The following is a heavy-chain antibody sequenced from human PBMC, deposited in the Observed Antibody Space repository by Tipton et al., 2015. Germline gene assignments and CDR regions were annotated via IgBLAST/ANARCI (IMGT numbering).Heavy chain of an antibody. CDR3: ARARGRHGGLFDS. J-gene: IGHJ4*02. CDR2: IFHRGDT. Sequence: TLSLTCAVSAYSISSGYYWGWIRQPPGKGLEWIGSIFHRGDTNYNPSLKSRVTISVDTSKPQFSLKMSSVTASDTAVYYCARARGRHGGLFDSWGQGILVTVSS. V-gene: IGHV4-38-2*01. CDR1: AYSISSGYY. D-gene: IGHD4-23*01.